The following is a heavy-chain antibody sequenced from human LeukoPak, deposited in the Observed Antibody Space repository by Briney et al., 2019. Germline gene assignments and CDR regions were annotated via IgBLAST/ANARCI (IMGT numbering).Heavy chain of an antibody. Sequence: ASVKVSCKASGYTFTSYGISWVRQAPGQRLEWMGWISAYNGNTNYAQKLQGRVTMTTDTSTSTAYMELRSLRSDDTAVYYCARGEIYYDILTGYYPYYFDYWGQGTLVTVSS. J-gene: IGHJ4*02. CDR3: ARGEIYYDILTGYYPYYFDY. V-gene: IGHV1-18*01. D-gene: IGHD3-9*01. CDR2: ISAYNGNT. CDR1: GYTFTSYG.